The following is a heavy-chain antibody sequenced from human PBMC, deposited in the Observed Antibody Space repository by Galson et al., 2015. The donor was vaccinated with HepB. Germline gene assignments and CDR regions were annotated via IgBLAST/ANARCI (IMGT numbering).Heavy chain of an antibody. V-gene: IGHV3-53*01. CDR3: AGGYSSSWYWGLGY. CDR1: GFTVSRNY. CDR2: IYSSGST. Sequence: SLRLSCAASGFTVSRNYMSWVRQAPGKGLEWVSVIYSSGSTDYADSVKGRFIISRDNSKRTLYLQMNSLRAEDTAVYYGAGGYSSSWYWGLGYWGQGTLVTVSS. J-gene: IGHJ4*02. D-gene: IGHD6-13*01.